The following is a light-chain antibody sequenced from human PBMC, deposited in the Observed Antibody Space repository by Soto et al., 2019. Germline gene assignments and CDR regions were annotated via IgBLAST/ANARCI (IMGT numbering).Light chain of an antibody. CDR3: QQYGSSPLT. J-gene: IGKJ4*01. CDR2: GAS. V-gene: IGKV3-15*01. Sequence: QTPGSVSGTAGEKATLAGRASQSVSSNLAWYQQKPGQAPRLLIYGASTRATGIPASFSGSGSGTEFTLTITIPPSEDFAVSYCQQYGSSPLTFGGGTKVDIK. CDR1: QSVSSN.